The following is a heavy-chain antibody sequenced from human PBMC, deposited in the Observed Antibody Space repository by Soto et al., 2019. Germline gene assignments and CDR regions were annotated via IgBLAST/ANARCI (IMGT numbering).Heavy chain of an antibody. Sequence: EVQLVESGGGLVQPGGSLRLSCAASGFTFSSYWIHWVRQAPGKGLVWVSRINSDGSSTTYADSVEGRFTISRDNAKHTLYLQMTSRRAGDTAVYYCARVSRGVVPAAIVYWGQGTRVTVSS. J-gene: IGHJ4*02. V-gene: IGHV3-74*01. CDR1: GFTFSSYW. D-gene: IGHD2-2*01. CDR3: ARVSRGVVPAAIVY. CDR2: INSDGSST.